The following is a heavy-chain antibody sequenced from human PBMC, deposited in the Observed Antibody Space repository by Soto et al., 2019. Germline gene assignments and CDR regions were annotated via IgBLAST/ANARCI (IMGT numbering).Heavy chain of an antibody. Sequence: QLQLQESGSGLVKPSQTLSLTCAVSGGSISSGGYSWSWIRQPPGKGLEWIGYIYHSGSTYYNPSLTSRVYTSVDRSKNQFSLKLSSVTAADTAVYYCARAIGWFGELLGGYYFDYWGQGTLVTVSS. CDR3: ARAIGWFGELLGGYYFDY. J-gene: IGHJ4*02. CDR1: GGSISSGGYS. D-gene: IGHD3-10*01. CDR2: IYHSGST. V-gene: IGHV4-30-2*01.